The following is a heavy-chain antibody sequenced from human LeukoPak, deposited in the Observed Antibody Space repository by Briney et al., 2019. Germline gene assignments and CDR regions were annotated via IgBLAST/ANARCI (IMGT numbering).Heavy chain of an antibody. J-gene: IGHJ4*02. CDR2: IKQDGSDK. CDR1: GFTFSNYW. V-gene: IGHV3-7*03. CDR3: AREPLSSGWYCDY. D-gene: IGHD6-19*01. Sequence: PGGSLRLSCAASGFTFSNYWMSWVRQAPGKGLEWVANIKQDGSDKYYVDSVKGRFTISRDNAKNSLYLQMNSLRAEDTAVYYCAREPLSSGWYCDYWGQGTLVTVSS.